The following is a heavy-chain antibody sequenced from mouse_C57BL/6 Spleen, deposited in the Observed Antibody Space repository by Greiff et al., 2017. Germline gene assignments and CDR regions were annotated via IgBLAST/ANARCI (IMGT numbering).Heavy chain of an antibody. CDR2: INPNNGTT. V-gene: IGHV1-39*01. CDR3: AITDYDDSFDY. CDR1: GYSFTDYN. Sequence: EVKLQQSGPELVKPGASVKISCKASGYSFTDYNMNWVKQSHGKSLEWIGVINPNNGTTSYNQKFKGKSTLTVDQSSSTAYMKLNSLTSEDSAVYDSAITDYDDSFDYWGQGTTLTVSS. J-gene: IGHJ2*01. D-gene: IGHD2-4*01.